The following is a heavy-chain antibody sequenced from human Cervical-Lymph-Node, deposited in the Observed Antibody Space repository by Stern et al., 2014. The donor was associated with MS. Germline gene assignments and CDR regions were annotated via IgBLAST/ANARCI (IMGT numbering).Heavy chain of an antibody. CDR3: ARLYSSHGDWFDP. Sequence: QLQLQESGPGLVKPSQTLSLTCTVSGGSISSGGYYWSWIRQHPGKGLEWIGYIYYSGSTYYNPSLKSRVTISVDTSKNQFSLKLSSVTAADTAVYYCARLYSSHGDWFDPWGQGTLVTVSS. CDR1: GGSISSGGYY. V-gene: IGHV4-31*03. D-gene: IGHD6-13*01. CDR2: IYYSGST. J-gene: IGHJ5*02.